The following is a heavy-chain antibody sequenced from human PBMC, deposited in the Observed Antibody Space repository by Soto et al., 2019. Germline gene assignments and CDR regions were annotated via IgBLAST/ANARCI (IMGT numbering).Heavy chain of an antibody. CDR1: GFTFSSYE. V-gene: IGHV3-48*03. CDR3: ARDSLVTYYDFWSGFGWFDP. D-gene: IGHD3-3*01. Sequence: LRLSCAASGFTFSSYEMNWVRQAPGKGLEWVSYISSSGSTIYYADSVKGRFTISRDNAKNSLYLQMNSLRAEDTAVYYCARDSLVTYYDFWSGFGWFDPWGQGTLVTVSS. CDR2: ISSSGSTI. J-gene: IGHJ5*02.